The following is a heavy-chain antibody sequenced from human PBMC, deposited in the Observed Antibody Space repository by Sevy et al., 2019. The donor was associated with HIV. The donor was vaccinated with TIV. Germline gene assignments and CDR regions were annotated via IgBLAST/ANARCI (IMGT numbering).Heavy chain of an antibody. Sequence: GGSLRLSCSASGFTLNTYSMHWVRQAPGKELEWVAGISHDGANKYYLDSVKGRFTFSRDNSKNTLYLHMNSVRNDDTAIYYCATPRCVNGACFFYFDSWGQGTLVTVSS. J-gene: IGHJ4*02. V-gene: IGHV3-30-3*01. CDR3: ATPRCVNGACFFYFDS. CDR2: ISHDGANK. CDR1: GFTLNTYS. D-gene: IGHD2-21*02.